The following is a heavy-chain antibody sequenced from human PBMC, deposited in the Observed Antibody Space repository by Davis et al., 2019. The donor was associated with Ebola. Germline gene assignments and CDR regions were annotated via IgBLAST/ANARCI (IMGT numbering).Heavy chain of an antibody. CDR3: ARHHYMRIDY. V-gene: IGHV3-7*03. Sequence: GESLKISCAASGFTFSGHWMTWVRQAPGKGLKWVANINQDGSEKNYVDSVKGRFTISRDNAKSSLYVYMNSLRGDDTAVYYCARHHYMRIDYWGQGSVVTVSS. CDR1: GFTFSGHW. D-gene: IGHD4-11*01. CDR2: INQDGSEK. J-gene: IGHJ4*02.